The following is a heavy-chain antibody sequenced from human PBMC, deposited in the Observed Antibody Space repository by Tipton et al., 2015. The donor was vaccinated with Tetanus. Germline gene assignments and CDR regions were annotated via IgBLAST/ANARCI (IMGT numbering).Heavy chain of an antibody. J-gene: IGHJ1*01. CDR3: ARGGSDCSWSLQH. V-gene: IGHV4-59*01. CDR2: FYYSGST. CDR1: GDSISGYY. D-gene: IGHD6-19*01. Sequence: TLSLTCTVSGDSISGYYWNWIRQPPGKGLEWIGYFYYSGSTNYNPSLKSRVTMSGDTSKNQFSLKLTSVTAADTAVYYCARGGSDCSWSLQHWGQGSLVTVSS.